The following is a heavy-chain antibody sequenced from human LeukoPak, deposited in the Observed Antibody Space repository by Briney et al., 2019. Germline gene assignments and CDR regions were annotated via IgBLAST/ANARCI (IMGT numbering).Heavy chain of an antibody. V-gene: IGHV3-23*01. CDR1: GFTFNYYA. D-gene: IGHD5-18*01. CDR2: IRDNEGKT. J-gene: IGHJ4*02. Sequence: GGSLRLSCAAYGFTFNYYAMSWVRQAPGKGLEWVSGIRDNEGKTYYTDSVKGRFTISRDNTKNTVYLQMNNLRADDTAVYFCARHDSFIPYWGQGTLVTVSS. CDR3: ARHDSFIPY.